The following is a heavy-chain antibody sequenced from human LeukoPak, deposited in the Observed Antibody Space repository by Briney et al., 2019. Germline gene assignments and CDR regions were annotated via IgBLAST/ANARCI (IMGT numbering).Heavy chain of an antibody. V-gene: IGHV4-30-4*01. CDR2: IYYSGST. J-gene: IGHJ3*02. CDR3: ARDNRDTAMGDYGGNPGAFDI. CDR1: GGSISSGDYY. D-gene: IGHD4-23*01. Sequence: SETLSLTCTVSGGSISSGDYYWSWIRRPPGKGLEWIGYIYYSGSTYYNPSLKSRVTISVDTSKNQFSLKLSSVTAADTAVYYCARDNRDTAMGDYGGNPGAFDIWGQGTMITVSS.